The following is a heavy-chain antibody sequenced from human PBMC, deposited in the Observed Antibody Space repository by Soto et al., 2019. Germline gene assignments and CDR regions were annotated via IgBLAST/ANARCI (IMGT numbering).Heavy chain of an antibody. J-gene: IGHJ4*02. CDR2: IYYSGST. D-gene: IGHD4-17*01. CDR1: VGSINSGDYY. V-gene: IGHV4-30-4*01. CDR3: ARIGLTTALL. Sequence: QVQLQESSPGLVKPSQTRSLTCTVSVGSINSGDYYWSWIRQPPGKGLEWIGYIYYSGSTYYNPPLRSRVTISIDTSKNHFFLNLSSVTAADTDVYYCARIGLTTALLWGQGTLVTVSS.